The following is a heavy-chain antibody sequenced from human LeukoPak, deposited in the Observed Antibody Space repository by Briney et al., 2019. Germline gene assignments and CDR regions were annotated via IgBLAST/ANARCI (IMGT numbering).Heavy chain of an antibody. J-gene: IGHJ4*02. CDR1: GGSISSSSYY. Sequence: SETLSLTCTVSGGSISSSSYYWGWIRQPPGKGLEWIGSIYYSGSTYYNPSLKSRVTISVDRSKNQFSLKLSSVTAADTAVYYCARDPTPIYDFWSGYIGGYWGQGTLVTVSS. CDR3: ARDPTPIYDFWSGYIGGY. D-gene: IGHD3-3*01. V-gene: IGHV4-39*07. CDR2: IYYSGST.